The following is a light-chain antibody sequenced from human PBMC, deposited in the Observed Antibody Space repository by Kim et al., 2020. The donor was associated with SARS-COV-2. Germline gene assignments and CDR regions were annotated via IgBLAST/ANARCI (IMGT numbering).Light chain of an antibody. CDR3: QKCDSAPWT. CDR1: QDISNY. CDR2: AAS. Sequence: ESVGDRGTITCRGSQDISNYLAWFQLKPGKVPKLLIYAASALQPGVPSRFSGSGSGTDFTLTVTSLQPEDVATYYCQKCDSAPWTFGQGTKVDIK. V-gene: IGKV1-27*01. J-gene: IGKJ1*01.